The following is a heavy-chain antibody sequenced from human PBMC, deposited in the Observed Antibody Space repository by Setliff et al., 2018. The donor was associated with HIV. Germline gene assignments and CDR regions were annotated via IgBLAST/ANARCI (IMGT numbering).Heavy chain of an antibody. CDR1: GDSISSYS. J-gene: IGHJ4*02. CDR2: IYYSGRT. Sequence: SETLSLTCTVSGDSISSYSWSWIRQPPGKGLEWIGHIYYSGRTNYNPSLKSRVTISVDTSKNQFSLKLSSVTAADTAVYHCARDVGSHYDSREYYFDYWGQGTLVTVSS. CDR3: ARDVGSHYDSREYYFDY. D-gene: IGHD3-22*01. V-gene: IGHV4-59*01.